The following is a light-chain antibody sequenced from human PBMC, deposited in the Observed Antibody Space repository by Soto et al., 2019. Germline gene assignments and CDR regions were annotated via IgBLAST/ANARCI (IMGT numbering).Light chain of an antibody. CDR2: GAS. V-gene: IGKV3-20*01. Sequence: EIVLTQSPGALSLSPGERATLSCGASQSVSSSYLAWYQQKPGQAPRLLIYGASTRATGIPDRFSGSGSGTDFTLPISRLEPEAFAVYYCQQYGSSPRTFGQGTKVEIK. CDR3: QQYGSSPRT. CDR1: QSVSSSY. J-gene: IGKJ1*01.